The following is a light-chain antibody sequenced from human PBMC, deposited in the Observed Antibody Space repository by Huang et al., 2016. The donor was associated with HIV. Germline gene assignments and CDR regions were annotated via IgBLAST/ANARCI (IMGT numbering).Light chain of an antibody. CDR3: MQGTLWPGA. CDR2: KVS. Sequence: DVRVTQSPLSLVVTLGQPASISCRSPHSLVYNAGNTYLNWFHQRPGQSPRRLIYKVSNRDSGVPDRCSGSGSGTNYTLLITDVEAGEAGIYYCMQGTLWPGAFGQGTKVEVK. J-gene: IGKJ1*01. CDR1: HSLVYNAGNTY. V-gene: IGKV2-30*01.